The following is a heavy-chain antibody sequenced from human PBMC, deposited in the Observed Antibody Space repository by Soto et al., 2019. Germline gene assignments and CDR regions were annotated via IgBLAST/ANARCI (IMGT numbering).Heavy chain of an antibody. CDR2: INPNSGGA. CDR3: ASKGAHSSSPTGENYYYYGMDV. V-gene: IGHV1-2*02. J-gene: IGHJ6*02. Sequence: ASVKVSCKASGYTFSGFYMHWVRQAPGQGLEWMGGINPNSGGAKSAEKFQGRVTITADKSTSTAYMALSSLRSEDTAVYYCASKGAHSSSPTGENYYYYGMDVWGQGTTVTVSS. D-gene: IGHD6-6*01. CDR1: GYTFSGFY.